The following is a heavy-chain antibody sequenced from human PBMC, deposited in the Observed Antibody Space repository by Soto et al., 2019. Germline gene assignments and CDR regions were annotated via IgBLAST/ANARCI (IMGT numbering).Heavy chain of an antibody. D-gene: IGHD3-10*01. CDR2: IIPILGIA. J-gene: IGHJ4*02. Sequence: QVQLVQSGAEVKKPGSSVKVSCKASGGTFSSYTISWVRQAPGQGLEWMGRIIPILGIANYAQKFQGRVTITADKTTSTAYMELSSLRSEDTAVYYCARVSGXXXXXXXXXXXXXYFDYWGQGTLVTVSS. CDR1: GGTFSSYT. V-gene: IGHV1-69*02. CDR3: ARVSGXXXXXXXXXXXXXYFDY.